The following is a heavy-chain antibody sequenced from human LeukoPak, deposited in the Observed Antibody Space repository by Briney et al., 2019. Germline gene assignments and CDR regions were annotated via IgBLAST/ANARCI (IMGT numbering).Heavy chain of an antibody. CDR2: ISSSGSTI. V-gene: IGHV3-48*04. CDR1: GFTFSNYA. CDR3: ARDLSDNWNEGYYYYYYMDV. J-gene: IGHJ6*03. Sequence: PGGSLRLSCAASGFTFSNYAMSWVRQAPGKGLEWVSYISSSGSTIYYADSVKGRFTISRDNAKNSLYLQMNSLRAEDTAVYYCARDLSDNWNEGYYYYYYMDVWGKGTTVTVSS. D-gene: IGHD1-1*01.